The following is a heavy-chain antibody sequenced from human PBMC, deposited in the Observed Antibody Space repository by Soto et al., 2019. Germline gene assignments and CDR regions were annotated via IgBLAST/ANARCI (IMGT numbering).Heavy chain of an antibody. CDR3: ARERGGYGLFDS. CDR1: GGSISNAAYS. CDR2: IYPSGMP. D-gene: IGHD5-18*01. V-gene: IGHV4-30-2*01. Sequence: QLQRQESGSGLVKPSHTLSLTCTVSGGSISNAAYSWSWIRQAPGKGLEWIGYIYPSGMPFYNPSLKSRVTISIDRSNDQFSLNLKSVTAADTAVYYCARERGGYGLFDSWGQGTLVTVSS. J-gene: IGHJ4*02.